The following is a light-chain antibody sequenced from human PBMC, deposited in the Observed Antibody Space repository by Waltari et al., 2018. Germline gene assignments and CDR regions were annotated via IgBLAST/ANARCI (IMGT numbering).Light chain of an antibody. CDR1: QTISNY. Sequence: DIQMTQSPSPLSASVGARVTITCRASQTISNYLNWYPQKPGKVPKLLIYSASKLQSGVPSRFNGGGSGTDFTLTISSLQPEDFASYYCQQSFGSLTFGGGTTVE. V-gene: IGKV1-39*01. CDR2: SAS. J-gene: IGKJ4*01. CDR3: QQSFGSLT.